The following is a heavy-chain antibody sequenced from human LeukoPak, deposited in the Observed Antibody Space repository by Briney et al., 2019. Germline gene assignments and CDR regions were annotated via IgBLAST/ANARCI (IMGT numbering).Heavy chain of an antibody. CDR3: ARDSFMGYSSGWRPLDY. J-gene: IGHJ4*02. Sequence: PGGSLRLSCAASGFTFSSYSMNWVRQAPGKGLEWVSYISSSSSTIYYADSVKGRFTISRDNAKNSLYLQMNSLRAEDTAVYYCARDSFMGYSSGWRPLDYWGQGTLVTVSS. V-gene: IGHV3-48*01. D-gene: IGHD6-19*01. CDR1: GFTFSSYS. CDR2: ISSSSSTI.